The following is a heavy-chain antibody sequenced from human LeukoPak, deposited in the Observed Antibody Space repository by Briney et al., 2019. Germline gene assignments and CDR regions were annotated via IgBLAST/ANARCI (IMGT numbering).Heavy chain of an antibody. CDR2: INHSGSS. CDR1: GGSFSGYY. D-gene: IGHD3-3*01. J-gene: IGHJ4*02. CDR3: ARGRAPGYYDFWSGYFFFDY. Sequence: SETLSLTCAVYGGSFSGYYWSWIRQPPGKGLEWIGEINHSGSSNYNPSLKSRVTISVDTSKNQFSLKLSSVTAADTAVYYCARGRAPGYYDFWSGYFFFDYWGQGTLVTVSS. V-gene: IGHV4-34*01.